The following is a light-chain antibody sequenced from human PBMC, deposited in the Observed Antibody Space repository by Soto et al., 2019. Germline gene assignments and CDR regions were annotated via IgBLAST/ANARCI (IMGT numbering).Light chain of an antibody. CDR2: EDN. CDR3: QSYDSNNHVV. J-gene: IGLJ2*01. CDR1: SGSIASNY. V-gene: IGLV6-57*04. Sequence: NFMLTQPHSVSESPGKTVTISCTRSSGSIASNYVQWYQQRPGSAPTTVIYEDNQRPSGVPDRFSSSIDSSSNSASLTISGLKTEDEADYYCQSYDSNNHVVFGGGTKLTVL.